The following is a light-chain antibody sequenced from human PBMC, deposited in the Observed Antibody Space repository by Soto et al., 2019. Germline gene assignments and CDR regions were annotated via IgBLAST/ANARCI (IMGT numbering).Light chain of an antibody. J-gene: IGKJ4*01. V-gene: IGKV3D-15*01. CDR3: QQYNNWPLT. Sequence: EIVMTQSPATLSVSPGERATLSCRASQSVSSNLAWYQLKFGQAPRLLIYGTSTRATGIPARFSGSGSGTDFTLTISSLQSEDFAVYYCQQYNNWPLTFGGGTKVDIK. CDR2: GTS. CDR1: QSVSSN.